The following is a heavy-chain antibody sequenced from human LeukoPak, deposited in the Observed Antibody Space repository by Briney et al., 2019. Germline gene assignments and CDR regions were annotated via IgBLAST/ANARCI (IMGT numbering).Heavy chain of an antibody. D-gene: IGHD2-15*01. CDR1: GFTFSSYA. CDR3: AKEIFRSGGLPKYFQH. J-gene: IGHJ1*01. V-gene: IGHV3-23*01. Sequence: GGSLRLSCAASGFTFSSYAMSWVRQAPGKGLEWVSAISGSGGSTYYADSVKGRFTISRDNSKNTLYLQMNSLRAEDTAVYYCAKEIFRSGGLPKYFQHWGQGTLVTVSS. CDR2: ISGSGGST.